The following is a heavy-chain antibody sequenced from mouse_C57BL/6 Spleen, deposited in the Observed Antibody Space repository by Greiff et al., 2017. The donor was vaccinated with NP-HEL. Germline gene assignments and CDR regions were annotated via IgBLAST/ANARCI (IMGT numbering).Heavy chain of an antibody. V-gene: IGHV1-53*01. Sequence: QVQLQQPGTELVKPGASVKLSCKASGYTFTSYWMHWVKQRPGHGLEWIGNINPSNGGTNYNEKFQSKATLTVDKSSSTAYMQLRSLTSEDSAVYYCARGNDYDFAYWGQGTLVTVSA. CDR1: GYTFTSYW. CDR2: INPSNGGT. CDR3: ARGNDYDFAY. D-gene: IGHD2-4*01. J-gene: IGHJ3*01.